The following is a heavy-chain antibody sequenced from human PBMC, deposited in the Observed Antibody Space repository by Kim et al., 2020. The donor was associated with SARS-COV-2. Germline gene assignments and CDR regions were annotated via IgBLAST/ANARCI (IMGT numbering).Heavy chain of an antibody. CDR3: ARGRGCSSTSCYTGRGNWFDP. D-gene: IGHD2-2*02. CDR2: INHSGST. V-gene: IGHV4-34*01. J-gene: IGHJ5*02. Sequence: SETLSLTCAVYGGSFSGYYWSWIRQPPGKGLEWIGEINHSGSTNYNPSLKSRVTISVDTSKNQFSLKLSSVTAADTAVYYCARGRGCSSTSCYTGRGNWFDPWGQGTLVTVSS. CDR1: GGSFSGYY.